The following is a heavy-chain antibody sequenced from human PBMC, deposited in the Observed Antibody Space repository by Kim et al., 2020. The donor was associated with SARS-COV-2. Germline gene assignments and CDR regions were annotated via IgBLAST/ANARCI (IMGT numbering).Heavy chain of an antibody. Sequence: GSLRLSCAASGFTFSSYDMHWVRQATGKGLEWVSAIGTAGDTYYPGSVKGRFTISRENAKNSLYLQMNSLRAGDTAVYYCARGYCSGGSCSYYYFDYWGQGTLVTVSS. CDR2: IGTAGDT. D-gene: IGHD2-15*01. CDR3: ARGYCSGGSCSYYYFDY. CDR1: GFTFSSYD. J-gene: IGHJ4*02. V-gene: IGHV3-13*01.